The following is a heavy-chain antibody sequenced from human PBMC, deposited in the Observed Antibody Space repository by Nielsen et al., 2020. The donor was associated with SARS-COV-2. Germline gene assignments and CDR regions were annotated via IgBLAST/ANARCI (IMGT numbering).Heavy chain of an antibody. Sequence: SETLSLTCTVSGGSISSYYWSWIRQPPGKGLEWIGYIYYSGSTNYNPSLKSRVTISVDTSKNQFSLKLSSVTAADTAVYYCARRGGDYDSSGYYYASDIWGQGTMVTVSS. CDR2: IYYSGST. D-gene: IGHD3-22*01. V-gene: IGHV4-59*08. J-gene: IGHJ3*02. CDR3: ARRGGDYDSSGYYYASDI. CDR1: GGSISSYY.